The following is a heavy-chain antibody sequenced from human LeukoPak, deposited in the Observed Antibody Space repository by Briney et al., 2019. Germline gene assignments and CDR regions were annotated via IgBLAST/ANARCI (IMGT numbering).Heavy chain of an antibody. CDR2: ISYDGSNK. J-gene: IGHJ4*02. CDR3: TRHITVTTGEFDY. V-gene: IGHV3-30*03. D-gene: IGHD4-17*01. CDR1: GFTFSSYG. Sequence: GGSLRLSCSASGFTFSSYGMHWVRQAPGKGLEWVAVISYDGSNKYYADSVKGRFTISRDNSKNTLYLQMNSLKSEDTALYYCTRHITVTTGEFDYWGQGTPVTVSS.